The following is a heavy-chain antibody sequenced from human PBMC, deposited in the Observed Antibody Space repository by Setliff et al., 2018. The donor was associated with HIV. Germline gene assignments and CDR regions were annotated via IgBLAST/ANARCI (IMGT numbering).Heavy chain of an antibody. D-gene: IGHD5-18*01. J-gene: IGHJ6*02. CDR2: IRSKAYGGTT. Sequence: GGSLRLSCTASGFTFGDYAMTWVRQAPGKGLEWVGFIRSKAYGGTTEYAASVKGRFTISRDDSKSIAYLQMNSLKTEDTAVYYCTRDTALANYYYYGMDVWGQGTTVTVSS. CDR3: TRDTALANYYYYGMDV. V-gene: IGHV3-49*04. CDR1: GFTFGDYA.